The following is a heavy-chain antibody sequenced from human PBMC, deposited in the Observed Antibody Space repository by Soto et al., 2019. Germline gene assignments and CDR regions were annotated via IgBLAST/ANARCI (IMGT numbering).Heavy chain of an antibody. D-gene: IGHD4-17*01. Sequence: QVQLVQSGAEVKKPGSSVKVSCKASGGTFSSYAISWVRQAPGQGLEWMGGIIPIFGTANYAQKFQGRVTITADESTRTAYMELSSLRSEDTAVYYCARESPDYGRNSRRGTFDYWGQGTLVTVSS. V-gene: IGHV1-69*01. CDR2: IIPIFGTA. CDR1: GGTFSSYA. J-gene: IGHJ4*02. CDR3: ARESPDYGRNSRRGTFDY.